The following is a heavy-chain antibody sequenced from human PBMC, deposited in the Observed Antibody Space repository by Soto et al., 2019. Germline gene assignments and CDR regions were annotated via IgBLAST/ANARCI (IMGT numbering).Heavy chain of an antibody. D-gene: IGHD3-22*01. CDR1: GDSISSYF. J-gene: IGHJ3*01. CDR2: MFHSGRT. Sequence: SETLSLTCTVSGDSISSYFWTWIRQPPGKALEWVGYMFHSGRTNYNPSLTSRVTMSADTSNNQFSLTLTSVTAADTAVYYCAKAVKYYDSTGYDAFAVWGQGIMVTVSS. V-gene: IGHV4-59*01. CDR3: AKAVKYYDSTGYDAFAV.